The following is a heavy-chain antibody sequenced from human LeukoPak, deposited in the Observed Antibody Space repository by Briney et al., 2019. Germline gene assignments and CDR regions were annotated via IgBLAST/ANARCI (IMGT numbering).Heavy chain of an antibody. V-gene: IGHV3-21*01. D-gene: IGHD3-22*01. J-gene: IGHJ4*02. CDR1: GFTFSSYS. CDR2: ISSSSSYI. Sequence: GGSLRLSCAASGFTFSSYSMNWVRQAPGKGLEWVSSISSSSSYIYYADSVKGRFTISRDNAKNSLYLQMNSLRAEDTAVYYCARDLAEYYYDSSGGFDYWGQGTLVTVSS. CDR3: ARDLAEYYYDSSGGFDY.